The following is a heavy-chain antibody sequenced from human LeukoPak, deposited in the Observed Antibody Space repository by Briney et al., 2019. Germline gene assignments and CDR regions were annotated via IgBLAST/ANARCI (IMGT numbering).Heavy chain of an antibody. Sequence: SQTLSLTCTVSGGSISSGSYYCSWIRQPAGKGPEWIGRIYTSVSTNYNPSLKIRATISVYTSKNQFSLKLSSVTAADRAVDYCARETTYSDDYGNWCFDPWGQGTLVTVSS. CDR2: IYTSVST. D-gene: IGHD4-17*01. V-gene: IGHV4-61*02. J-gene: IGHJ5*02. CDR3: ARETTYSDDYGNWCFDP. CDR1: GGSISSGSYY.